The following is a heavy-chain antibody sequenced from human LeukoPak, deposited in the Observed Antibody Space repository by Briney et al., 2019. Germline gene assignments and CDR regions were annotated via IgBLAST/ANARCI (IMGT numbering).Heavy chain of an antibody. CDR3: ATSGGFDSPRHY. J-gene: IGHJ4*02. Sequence: SETLSLTCSVSGDSISRYFWAWIRQPPGKGLEWIGYVCYNGTTNYNPSLRNRVAISIDTSKNQFSLKLNSATAADTAVYYCATSGGFDSPRHYWGQGTLVTVSS. D-gene: IGHD3-10*01. V-gene: IGHV4-59*01. CDR1: GDSISRYF. CDR2: VCYNGTT.